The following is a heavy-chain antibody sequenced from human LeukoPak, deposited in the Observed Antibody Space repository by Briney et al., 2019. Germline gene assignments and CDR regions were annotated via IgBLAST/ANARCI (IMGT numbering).Heavy chain of an antibody. V-gene: IGHV4-59*01. CDR3: ARHEEDIVVVPAASPHPEYFQH. J-gene: IGHJ1*01. CDR1: GGSISSYY. CDR2: IYYSGST. D-gene: IGHD2-2*01. Sequence: SETLSLTCTVSGGSISSYYWSWIRQPPGKGLEWIGYIYYSGSTNYNPSLKSRVTISVDTSKNQFSLKLSSVTAADTAVYYCARHEEDIVVVPAASPHPEYFQHWGQGTLVTVSS.